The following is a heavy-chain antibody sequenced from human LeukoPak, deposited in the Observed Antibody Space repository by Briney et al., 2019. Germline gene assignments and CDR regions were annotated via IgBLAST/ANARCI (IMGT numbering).Heavy chain of an antibody. Sequence: ASVKVSCKASGYTFTAYYLHWVRQAPGQGVEWMGWIGAYNDNTNYPQKFQGRVTLTTDTSTSTAYMELRSLTSDDTALYYCARAGAAVTMFFDFWGQGTLVTVSS. CDR2: IGAYNDNT. D-gene: IGHD4-17*01. CDR3: ARAGAAVTMFFDF. CDR1: GYTFTAYY. J-gene: IGHJ4*02. V-gene: IGHV1-18*04.